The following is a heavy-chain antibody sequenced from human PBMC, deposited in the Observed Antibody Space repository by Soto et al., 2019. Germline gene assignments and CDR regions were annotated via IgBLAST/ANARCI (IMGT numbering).Heavy chain of an antibody. CDR2: IYSGGST. Sequence: GGSLRLSCAASGFTVSSNYMSWVRQAPGKGLEWVSVIYSGGSTYYADSVKGRFTISRDNSKNTLYLQMSSLRSEDTAVYYCAADHGIAVAGDAFDIWGQGTMVTVSS. D-gene: IGHD6-19*01. J-gene: IGHJ3*02. CDR3: AADHGIAVAGDAFDI. CDR1: GFTVSSNY. V-gene: IGHV3-53*01.